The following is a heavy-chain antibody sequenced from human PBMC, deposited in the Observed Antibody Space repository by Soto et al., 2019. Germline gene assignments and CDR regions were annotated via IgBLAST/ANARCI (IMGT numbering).Heavy chain of an antibody. J-gene: IGHJ4*02. V-gene: IGHV4-31*03. CDR1: GDSMSNRYYY. CDR3: ARWVEVSLDYFDS. Sequence: QVQLQESGPGLVKPSETLSLTCTVSGDSMSNRYYYWSWVRQNPGKGLEWIGHIFHSGRTYYSPSLKRRVTISVDTSKNQFSLNLSSVTAADTAIYYCARWVEVSLDYFDSWGQGTPVTVSS. D-gene: IGHD2-15*01. CDR2: IFHSGRT.